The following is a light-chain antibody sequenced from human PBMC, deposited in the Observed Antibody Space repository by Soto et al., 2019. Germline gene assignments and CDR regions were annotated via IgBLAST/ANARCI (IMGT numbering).Light chain of an antibody. CDR2: EVN. J-gene: IGLJ1*01. V-gene: IGLV2-14*01. CDR3: ASFRSGTILV. CDR1: RSDIGDSNF. Sequence: QSALTQPASVSGSPGQSVTISCTGPRSDIGDSNFISWYQHSPGKAPRLLIYEVNNRPSGVSNRFSGSKAGNTASLTISGLLDDDEADYFCASFRSGTILVFGSGTKLTVL.